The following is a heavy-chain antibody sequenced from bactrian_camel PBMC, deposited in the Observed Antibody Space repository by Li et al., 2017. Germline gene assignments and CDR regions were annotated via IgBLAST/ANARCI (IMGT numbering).Heavy chain of an antibody. D-gene: IGHD2*01. J-gene: IGHJ4*01. CDR2: INSGGGST. Sequence: VQLVESGGGVVQPGGSLRLSCAASGFTFSSYDMSWVRQAPGKGLEWVSAINSGGGSTYYADSVKGRFTISRDNAKNTLYLQMNSLKTEDTAVYYCATDPTQSPDTYCSGGYCYDVPDYWGQGTQVTVS. CDR1: GFTFSSYD. V-gene: IGHV3S40*01. CDR3: ATDPTQSPDTYCSGGYCYDVPDY.